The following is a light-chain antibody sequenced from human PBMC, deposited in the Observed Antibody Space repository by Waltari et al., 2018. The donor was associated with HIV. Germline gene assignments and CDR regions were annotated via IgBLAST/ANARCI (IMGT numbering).Light chain of an antibody. CDR2: DAS. V-gene: IGKV3-11*01. J-gene: IGKJ5*01. CDR1: RYVGSY. CDR3: QQRRRWPFT. Sequence: DIVLTQSPAILSLSTGEGVTLSCRAGRYVGSYLAWYQHKPGQAPRLLIYDASNRATGIPARFRGGVSGTAFTLTISRLEAGDVARDYCQQRRRWPFTFGQGTR.